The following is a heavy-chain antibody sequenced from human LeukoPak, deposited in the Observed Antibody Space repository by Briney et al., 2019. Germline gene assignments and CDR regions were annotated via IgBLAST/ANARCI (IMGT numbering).Heavy chain of an antibody. J-gene: IGHJ5*02. CDR2: IYYSGST. CDR3: ARGHPRGNWFDP. Sequence: PSETLSLTCTVSGGSISSYYWSWIRQPPGKGLEWIGYIYYSGSTNYNPSLKSRVTVSVDTSKNQFSLKLSSVTAADTAVYYCARGHPRGNWFDPWGQGTLVTVSS. V-gene: IGHV4-59*01. D-gene: IGHD3-10*01. CDR1: GGSISSYY.